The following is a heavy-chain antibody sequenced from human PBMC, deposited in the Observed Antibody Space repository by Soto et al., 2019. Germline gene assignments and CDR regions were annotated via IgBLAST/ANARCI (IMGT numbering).Heavy chain of an antibody. D-gene: IGHD2-2*01. CDR1: GGSFSGYY. Sequence: QVQLQQWGAGLLKPSETLSLTCAVYGGSFSGYYWSWIRQPPGKGLEWIGEINHSGSTNYNPSLKSRVTISVDTSKNQFSLKLSSVTAADTAVYYCARGGDIVVVPAAMRFWFDLWGQGTLVTVSS. V-gene: IGHV4-34*01. CDR3: ARGGDIVVVPAAMRFWFDL. CDR2: INHSGST. J-gene: IGHJ5*02.